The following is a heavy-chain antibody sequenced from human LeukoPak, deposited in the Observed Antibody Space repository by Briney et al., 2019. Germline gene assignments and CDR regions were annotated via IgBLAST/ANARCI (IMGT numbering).Heavy chain of an antibody. CDR2: IYYSGST. V-gene: IGHV4-59*12. Sequence: SETLSLTCTVSGGSISSYYWSWIRQPPGKGLEWIGYIYYSGSTNYNPSLKSRVTISVDTSKNQFSLKLSSVTAADTAVYYCARTFYYGSVQAFDIWGQGTMVTVSS. CDR1: GGSISSYY. J-gene: IGHJ3*02. D-gene: IGHD3-10*01. CDR3: ARTFYYGSVQAFDI.